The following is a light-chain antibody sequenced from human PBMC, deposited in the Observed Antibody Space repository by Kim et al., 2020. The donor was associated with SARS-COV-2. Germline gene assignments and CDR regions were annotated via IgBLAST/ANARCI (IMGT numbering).Light chain of an antibody. V-gene: IGKV3-15*01. J-gene: IGKJ2*01. CDR2: GAS. Sequence: QSVSPGGGATLSCRAGQTVHTNLAWYHQRPGQAPRLLIYGASTRATGIPDRFSGSGSGTEFTLTISSLQSEDFGVYYCQQYNDWPTFGQGTKLEI. CDR3: QQYNDWPT. CDR1: QTVHTN.